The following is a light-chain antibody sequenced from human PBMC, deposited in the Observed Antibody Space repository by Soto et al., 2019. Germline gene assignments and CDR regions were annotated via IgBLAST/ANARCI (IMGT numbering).Light chain of an antibody. CDR3: QQYNNWPLT. Sequence: EILMTQSPATLSVSPGERVTLSCGASQYVSTNVAWYQQRPGQGPRLLIYAASSRATGTPARFSGSGSATEFTLTISNLQSEDFAVYFCQQYNNWPLTFGQGTKVDIK. CDR2: AAS. V-gene: IGKV3-15*01. J-gene: IGKJ1*01. CDR1: QYVSTN.